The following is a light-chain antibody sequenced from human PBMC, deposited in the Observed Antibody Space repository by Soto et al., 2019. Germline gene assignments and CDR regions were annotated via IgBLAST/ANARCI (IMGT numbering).Light chain of an antibody. V-gene: IGKV1-39*01. Sequence: DIQMTQSPSSLSASIGDRITITCRASQSISNYLIWYQQKPGKAPRFLIYATSFLQTGVPSRFSGSGSATDFTLTISSLQPEDFATYYCQQNFSNPRTFGQGTRLEIK. J-gene: IGKJ5*01. CDR1: QSISNY. CDR2: ATS. CDR3: QQNFSNPRT.